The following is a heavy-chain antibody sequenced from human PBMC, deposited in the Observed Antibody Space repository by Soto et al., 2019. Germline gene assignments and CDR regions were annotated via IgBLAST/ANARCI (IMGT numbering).Heavy chain of an antibody. J-gene: IGHJ4*02. CDR2: IYYSGST. CDR1: GGSISSGGYY. V-gene: IGHV4-31*03. CDR3: ARERRNWNYGYPDY. D-gene: IGHD1-7*01. Sequence: SAPLSLTCTVSGGSISSGGYYWSWIRQHPGKGLEWSGYIYYSGSTYYNPSLKSRVTISVDTSKNQFSLKLSSVTAADTAVYYCARERRNWNYGYPDYWGQGTLVTVSS.